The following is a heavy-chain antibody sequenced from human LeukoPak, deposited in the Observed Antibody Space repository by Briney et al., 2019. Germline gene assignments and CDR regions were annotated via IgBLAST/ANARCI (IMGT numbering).Heavy chain of an antibody. CDR2: SSSDGSDT. V-gene: IGHV3-74*01. CDR3: ARARAAQWLVDY. CDR1: GFTFSHYW. Sequence: GGSLRLSCAASGFTFSHYWMHWVRQAPGKGLVWGSRSSSDGSDTTYADSVKGRFAISRDNAKNTVYLQMNSLSAEDTGVYYCARARAAQWLVDYWGQGTLVTVSS. D-gene: IGHD6-19*01. J-gene: IGHJ4*02.